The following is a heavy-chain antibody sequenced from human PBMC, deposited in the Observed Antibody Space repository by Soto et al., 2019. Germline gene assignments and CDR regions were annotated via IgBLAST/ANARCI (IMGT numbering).Heavy chain of an antibody. V-gene: IGHV4-31*03. CDR1: GGSISSGGYY. CDR3: ARDPSPSHLPHYYYYGMDV. Sequence: QVQLQESGPGLVKPSQTLSLTCTVSGGSISSGGYYWSWIRQHPGKGLEWIGHIYYSGSTYYNPSLKSRVTISVDTSKNQFSLKLSSVTAADTAVYYCARDPSPSHLPHYYYYGMDVWGQGTTVTVSS. CDR2: IYYSGST. J-gene: IGHJ6*02.